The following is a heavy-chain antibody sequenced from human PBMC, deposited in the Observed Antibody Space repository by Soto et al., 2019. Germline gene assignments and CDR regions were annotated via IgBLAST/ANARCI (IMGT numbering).Heavy chain of an antibody. D-gene: IGHD3-16*01. V-gene: IGHV5-51*01. CDR3: FRGGVTSRTFDY. CDR1: GYIIKNYW. Sequence: GESLKISCKASGYIIKNYWIGWVRQMPGQGLEWMGIIFPDDSDTRYGPSFQGHVTISVDKSISTAYVQWSSLKASDSAIYYCFRGGVTSRTFDYWGQGTRVTVSS. CDR2: IFPDDSDT. J-gene: IGHJ4*02.